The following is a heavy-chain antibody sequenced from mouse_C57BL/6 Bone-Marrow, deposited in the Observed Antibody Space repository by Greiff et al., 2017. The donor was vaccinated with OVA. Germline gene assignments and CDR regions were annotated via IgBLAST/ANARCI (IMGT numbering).Heavy chain of an antibody. Sequence: QVQLQQSGAELVKPGASVKMSCKASGYTFTSYWITWVKQRPGQGLEWIGDIYPGSGRTNYNEKFKSKATLTVDTSSSTAYMQLSSLTSEDAAVYYCARSGITTVEGGFAMDYWGQGTSVTVSS. V-gene: IGHV1-55*01. CDR2: IYPGSGRT. J-gene: IGHJ4*01. CDR1: GYTFTSYW. D-gene: IGHD1-1*01. CDR3: ARSGITTVEGGFAMDY.